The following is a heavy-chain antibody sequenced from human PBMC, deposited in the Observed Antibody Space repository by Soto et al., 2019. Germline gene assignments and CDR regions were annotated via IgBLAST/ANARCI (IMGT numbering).Heavy chain of an antibody. J-gene: IGHJ6*02. CDR2: TYYRSKWYN. CDR1: GDSVSSNSAA. V-gene: IGHV6-1*01. D-gene: IGHD3-10*02. Sequence: RSQTLSLTCAISGDSVSSNSAAWNWIRQSPSRGLEWLGRTYYRSKWYNDYAVSVKGRISINPDTSKNLLSLQLSSVTAADTAVYYCARGCSGCQPHYYYYGMDVWGQGTTVTVSS. CDR3: ARGCSGCQPHYYYYGMDV.